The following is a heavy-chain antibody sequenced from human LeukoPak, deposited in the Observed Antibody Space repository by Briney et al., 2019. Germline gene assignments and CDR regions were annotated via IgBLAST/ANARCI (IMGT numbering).Heavy chain of an antibody. J-gene: IGHJ3*02. Sequence: SETLSLTRTVSGGSISSSSYYWGWIRQPPGKGLEWIGSIYYSGSTYYNPSLKSRVTISVDTSKNQFSLKLSSVTAADTAVYYCARHYDSSGYADAFDIWGQGTMVTVSS. CDR3: ARHYDSSGYADAFDI. V-gene: IGHV4-39*01. D-gene: IGHD3-22*01. CDR2: IYYSGST. CDR1: GGSISSSSYY.